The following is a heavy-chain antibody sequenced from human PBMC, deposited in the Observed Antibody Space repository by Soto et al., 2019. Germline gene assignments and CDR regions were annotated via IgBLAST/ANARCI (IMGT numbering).Heavy chain of an antibody. CDR2: ISYDGNNK. CDR3: ARQLSWSGKDY. D-gene: IGHD3-10*01. V-gene: IGHV3-30-3*01. J-gene: IGHJ4*02. Sequence: PGGSLRLSCAASGFTYSTYTMHWVRQAPGKGLEWVAVISYDGNNKFYADSVKGRFTISRDNAKNSLYLQMNSLRAEDTAVYYCARQLSWSGKDYWGQGTQVTVSS. CDR1: GFTYSTYT.